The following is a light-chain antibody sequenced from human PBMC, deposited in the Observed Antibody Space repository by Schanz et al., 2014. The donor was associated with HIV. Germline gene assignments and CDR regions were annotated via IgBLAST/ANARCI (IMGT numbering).Light chain of an antibody. V-gene: IGLV2-8*01. J-gene: IGLJ2*01. Sequence: QSALTQPPSASGSPGQSVTVSCTGTSSDIGGYDLVSWYQQHPGKAPKLIIYEVTKRPSGVPDRFSGAKSGNTAFLLVSGLQDEDEADYYCASYGGSNNLLFGGGTKLTVL. CDR3: ASYGGSNNLL. CDR2: EVT. CDR1: SSDIGGYDL.